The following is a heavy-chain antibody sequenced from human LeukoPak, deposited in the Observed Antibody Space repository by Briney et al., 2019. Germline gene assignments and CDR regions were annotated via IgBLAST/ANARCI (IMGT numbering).Heavy chain of an antibody. J-gene: IGHJ6*04. CDR1: GYTVTEVA. Sequence: ASVRVSCKVSGYTVTEVAIHWVRQTPGEGLEWMGGFHPKDADMIYAQRFQGRVTMTQDTSTDTVYMELSSLRSEDTAIYYCATVQYTLLPGYLNQMEVWGKGTTVTISS. CDR3: ATVQYTLLPGYLNQMEV. CDR2: FHPKDADM. V-gene: IGHV1-24*01. D-gene: IGHD3-9*01.